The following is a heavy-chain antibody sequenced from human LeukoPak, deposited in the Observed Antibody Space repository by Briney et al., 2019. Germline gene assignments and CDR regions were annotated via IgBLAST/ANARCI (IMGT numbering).Heavy chain of an antibody. V-gene: IGHV1-8*03. D-gene: IGHD3-22*01. CDR1: GYTFTSYD. Sequence: ASVKVSCKASGYTFTSYDINWVRQATGQGLEWMGWMNPNSGNTGYAQKFQGRVTITRNTSMSTAYMELSSLRSEDTAVYYCARVADYCYDSSGYYYCYFDYWGQGTLVTVSS. J-gene: IGHJ4*03. CDR3: ARVADYCYDSSGYYYCYFDY. CDR2: MNPNSGNT.